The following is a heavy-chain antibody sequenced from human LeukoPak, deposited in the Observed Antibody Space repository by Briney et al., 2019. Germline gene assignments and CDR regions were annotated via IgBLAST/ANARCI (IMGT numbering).Heavy chain of an antibody. V-gene: IGHV4-61*01. Sequence: SETLSLTCAVSGVSINTCCYYWTWIRQPPGKGPEWIGYKYYSGSTRYNSSLRSRLSLSLDTSNNQSSLKLSSVTAADTAVYYCARGRSFGFDFDSWGQGTLVIVSS. CDR2: KYYSGST. CDR1: GVSINTCCYY. J-gene: IGHJ4*02. CDR3: ARGRSFGFDFDS. D-gene: IGHD3-3*02.